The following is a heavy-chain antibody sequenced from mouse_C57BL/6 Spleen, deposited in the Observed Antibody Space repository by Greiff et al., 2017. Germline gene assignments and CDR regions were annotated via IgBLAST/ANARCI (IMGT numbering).Heavy chain of an antibody. CDR2: INPNNGGT. D-gene: IGHD3-2*02. CDR3: ARGRDSSGPRFAY. CDR1: GYTFTDYY. V-gene: IGHV1-26*01. J-gene: IGHJ3*01. Sequence: VQLQQSGPELVKPGASVKISCKASGYTFTDYYMNWVQQSHGKSLEWIGDINPNNGGTSYNQKFKGKATLTVDKSSSTAYMELRSLTSEDSAVYYCARGRDSSGPRFAYWGQGTLVTVSA.